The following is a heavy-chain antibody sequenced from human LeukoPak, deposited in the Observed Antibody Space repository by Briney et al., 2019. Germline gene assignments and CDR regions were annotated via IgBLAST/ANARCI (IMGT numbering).Heavy chain of an antibody. CDR1: RFTFSSYA. V-gene: IGHV3-23*01. D-gene: IGHD6-13*01. CDR2: ISGSGGST. J-gene: IGHJ6*02. Sequence: PGGSLRLSCAASRFTFSSYAMSWVRQAPGKGLEWVSTISGSGGSTYFADSVKGRFIISRDNSKNTLYLQMNSLRAEDTAVYYCAKAPRAAAGTYNGMDVWGQGTTVTVSS. CDR3: AKAPRAAAGTYNGMDV.